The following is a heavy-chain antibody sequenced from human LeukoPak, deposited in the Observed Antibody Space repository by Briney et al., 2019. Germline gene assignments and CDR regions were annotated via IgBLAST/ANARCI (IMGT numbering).Heavy chain of an antibody. V-gene: IGHV3-30*18. J-gene: IGHJ4*02. CDR3: AKPPYGNSDYYPFDS. D-gene: IGHD3-22*01. Sequence: GGSLRLSCAASGFTFSSYVMHWVRQAPGKGLEWVAVISNDESNKFYADSVKGRFTISRDNSKNTLYLQVNSLRAEDTAVYYCAKPPYGNSDYYPFDSWGQGTLVSVSS. CDR1: GFTFSSYV. CDR2: ISNDESNK.